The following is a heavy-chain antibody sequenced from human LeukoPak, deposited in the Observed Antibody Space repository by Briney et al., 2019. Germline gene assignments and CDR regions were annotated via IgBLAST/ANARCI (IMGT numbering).Heavy chain of an antibody. CDR1: GGSISSSSYY. Sequence: SETLSLTCTVSGGSISSSSYYWGWIRQPPGKGLEWIGSVHYSGSTKYSPSLRSRVTISIDTPKNQFSLKLSSETAADTAVYYCRSSYYPVDHWGQGTLVTVSS. CDR3: RSSYYPVDH. V-gene: IGHV4-39*01. D-gene: IGHD1-26*01. J-gene: IGHJ4*02. CDR2: VHYSGST.